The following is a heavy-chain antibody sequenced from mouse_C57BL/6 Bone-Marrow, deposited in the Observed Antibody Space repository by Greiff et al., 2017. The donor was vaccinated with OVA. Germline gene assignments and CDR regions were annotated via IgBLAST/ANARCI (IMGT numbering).Heavy chain of an antibody. J-gene: IGHJ2*01. CDR2: ISSGGSYP. CDR3: ASYDPYYFDY. CDR1: GFTFSSYG. V-gene: IGHV5-6*01. D-gene: IGHD2-3*01. Sequence: EVKLMESGGDLVKPGGSLKLSCAASGFTFSSYGMSWVRQTPDKRLEWVATISSGGSYPYYPDSVKGRFTISRDNAKNTLYLQMISLKSEDTAMYYCASYDPYYFDYWGQGTTLTVSS.